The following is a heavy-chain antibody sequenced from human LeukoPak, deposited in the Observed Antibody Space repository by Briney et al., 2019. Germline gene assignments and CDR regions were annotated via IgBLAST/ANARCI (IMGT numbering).Heavy chain of an antibody. D-gene: IGHD3-10*01. V-gene: IGHV3-23*01. Sequence: PGGTLRLSCAASGFTFSSYGMSWVRQAPGKGLEWVSGISGSGGSTFYADSVKGRFTISRDNSKNTLYLQMSSLRAEDTAIYYCARDGTIPGVRGIIIKPPDYWGQGTLVTVSS. CDR3: ARDGTIPGVRGIIIKPPDY. J-gene: IGHJ4*02. CDR1: GFTFSSYG. CDR2: ISGSGGST.